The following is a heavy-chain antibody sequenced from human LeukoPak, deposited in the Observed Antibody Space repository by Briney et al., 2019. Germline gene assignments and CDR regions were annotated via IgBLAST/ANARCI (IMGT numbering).Heavy chain of an antibody. J-gene: IGHJ6*02. CDR2: INSDGSSP. D-gene: IGHD6-19*01. V-gene: IGHV3-74*01. Sequence: GGSLRLSCAASGFTFNNYTITWVRQAPGKGLVWVSAINSDGSSPSYADSVKGRFTISRDNAKNTVYLQMNSLRAEGTAVYYCARWGSSGWYSMDVWGQGTTVTVSS. CDR3: ARWGSSGWYSMDV. CDR1: GFTFNNYT.